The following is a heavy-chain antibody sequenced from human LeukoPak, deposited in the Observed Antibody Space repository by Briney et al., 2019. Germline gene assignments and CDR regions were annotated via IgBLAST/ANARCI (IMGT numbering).Heavy chain of an antibody. V-gene: IGHV3-9*02. CDR3: AKGRSWRMAHYFDY. D-gene: IGHD5-24*01. J-gene: IGHJ4*02. Sequence: GGSLRLSCVASGFTSDVYARHWVRQAPGKSLGWVSAISWNSGSIGYADSVKGRFTISRDNAKNSLYLQMNSLRAEDTALYYCAKGRSWRMAHYFDYWGQGTLVTVSS. CDR2: ISWNSGSI. CDR1: GFTSDVYA.